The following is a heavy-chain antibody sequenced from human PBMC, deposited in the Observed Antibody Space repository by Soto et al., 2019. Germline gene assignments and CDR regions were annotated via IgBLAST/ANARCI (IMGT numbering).Heavy chain of an antibody. CDR2: VFIRGST. CDR1: GGPVDTYY. J-gene: IGHJ4*02. Sequence: QVQLQESGPGLVKTSETLSLTCTVSGGPVDTYYWHWIRQPAGEGLEWIGRVFIRGSTTYNPSLKSRVSMSIDTSKNQFSLDLRSVTAADTAVYYSATDIGRGGRAFDYWGQGVLVNVSS. CDR3: ATDIGRGGRAFDY. V-gene: IGHV4-4*07. D-gene: IGHD3-10*01.